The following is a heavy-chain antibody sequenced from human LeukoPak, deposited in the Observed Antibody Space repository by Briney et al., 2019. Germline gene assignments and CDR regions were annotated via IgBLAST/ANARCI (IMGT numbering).Heavy chain of an antibody. J-gene: IGHJ3*02. CDR2: ISRSSAYI. CDR1: GFTLSSYS. V-gene: IGHV3-21*01. Sequence: GGSLRLSCADSGFTLSSYSMNWVRQAPGKGLEWVSSISRSSAYIYYADSVKGRFTISRDNAKNSLYLQMNSLRAEDTAVYYCASFPPYMVRTDGFDIWGQGTMVTVSS. D-gene: IGHD3-10*01. CDR3: ASFPPYMVRTDGFDI.